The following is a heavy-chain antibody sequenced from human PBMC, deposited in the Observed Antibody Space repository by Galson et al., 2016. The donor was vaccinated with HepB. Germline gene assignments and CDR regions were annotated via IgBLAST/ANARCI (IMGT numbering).Heavy chain of an antibody. V-gene: IGHV6-1*01. CDR3: ARVRCSTFRCQDWFDP. CDR1: GDSVSSNSAA. D-gene: IGHD2/OR15-2a*01. J-gene: IGHJ5*02. Sequence: CAISGDSVSSNSAAWTWIRQSPLRGLEWLGRTYYRSKWYNDYAVSVKSRISIHPDTSKNQFSLQLNSVTPEATAVYYCARVRCSTFRCQDWFDPWGQGTLVPVSS. CDR2: TYYRSKWYN.